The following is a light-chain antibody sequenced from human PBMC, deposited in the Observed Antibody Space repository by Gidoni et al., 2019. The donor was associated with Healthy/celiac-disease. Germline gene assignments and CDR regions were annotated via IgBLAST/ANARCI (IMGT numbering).Light chain of an antibody. CDR2: GAS. Sequence: EIVLTQSPGTLSLSPGERATLSCSASQSVSSSYLAWYQQKPGQAPRLLIYGASSRATGIPERFSGSGSGTDFTLTISRLETEDFAVYYCQQYGSSPLTFGGGTKVEIK. CDR3: QQYGSSPLT. J-gene: IGKJ4*01. V-gene: IGKV3-20*01. CDR1: QSVSSSY.